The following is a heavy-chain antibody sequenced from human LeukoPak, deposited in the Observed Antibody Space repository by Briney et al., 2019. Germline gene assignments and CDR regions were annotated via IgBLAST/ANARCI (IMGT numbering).Heavy chain of an antibody. Sequence: GESLKISCKGSGYTFNTYWIAWVRQMPGKGLEWMGIIYPGDSDTRYSPSFQGQVTISVDKSISTAYLQWSTLKASGTAMYYCARQFGGNSEFDYWGQGTLVTVSS. CDR1: GYTFNTYW. CDR2: IYPGDSDT. CDR3: ARQFGGNSEFDY. J-gene: IGHJ4*02. V-gene: IGHV5-51*01. D-gene: IGHD4-23*01.